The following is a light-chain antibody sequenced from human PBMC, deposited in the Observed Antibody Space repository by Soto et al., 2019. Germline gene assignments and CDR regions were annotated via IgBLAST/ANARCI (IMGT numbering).Light chain of an antibody. J-gene: IGKJ3*01. Sequence: DVQMTQSPSSVSASVGDRVTITGRGVQGFSTRLAWDQKKQGKAPNLLIYAASSLQSGVPSRFSGSGSGTDFTLTISSLQPEDFATYYCQQANSFPFTFGPGTKVDIK. CDR1: QGFSTR. V-gene: IGKV1-12*01. CDR2: AAS. CDR3: QQANSFPFT.